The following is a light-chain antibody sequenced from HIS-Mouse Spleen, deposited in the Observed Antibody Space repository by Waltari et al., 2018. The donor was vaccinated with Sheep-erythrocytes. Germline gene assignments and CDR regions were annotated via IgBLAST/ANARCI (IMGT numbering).Light chain of an antibody. Sequence: DIVMTQSPDSLAVSLGERATINCKSSQSVFYSSNNKNYLAWYQQKPGQPPKLLIYWASTRESGVPDRFSGSGSGTDFTLTISSLQAEDVAVYYCQQYYSTLLTFGGGTK. CDR3: QQYYSTLLT. CDR1: QSVFYSSNNKNY. CDR2: WAS. J-gene: IGKJ4*01. V-gene: IGKV4-1*01.